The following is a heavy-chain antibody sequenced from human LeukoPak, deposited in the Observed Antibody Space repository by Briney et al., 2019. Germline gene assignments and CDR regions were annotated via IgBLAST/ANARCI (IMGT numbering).Heavy chain of an antibody. D-gene: IGHD3-22*01. J-gene: IGHJ4*02. CDR2: IYYSGST. CDR3: ARENYYDSSGYYPYYFDY. V-gene: IGHV4-39*07. CDR1: GGSISSSGYY. Sequence: SETLSLTCTVSGGSISSSGYYWGWIRQPPGKGLEWIGSIYYSGSTYYNPSLKSRVTISVDTSKNQFSLKLSSVTAADTAVYYCARENYYDSSGYYPYYFDYWGQGTLVTVSS.